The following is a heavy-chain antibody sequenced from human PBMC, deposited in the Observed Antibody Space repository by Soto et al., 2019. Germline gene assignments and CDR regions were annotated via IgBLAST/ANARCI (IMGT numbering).Heavy chain of an antibody. Sequence: PAESLKISCKGSGYSFTIYWIGWVRQMPGKGLEWMGIIYPGDSDTRYSPSSQGQVTISADKSISTAYLQWSSLKASDTAMYYCARHRTDSQVXVVPAARAYYYYYGMDVWGQGTTVTVSS. V-gene: IGHV5-51*01. D-gene: IGHD2-2*01. CDR1: GYSFTIYW. CDR2: IYPGDSDT. J-gene: IGHJ6*02. CDR3: ARHRTDSQVXVVPAARAYYYYYGMDV.